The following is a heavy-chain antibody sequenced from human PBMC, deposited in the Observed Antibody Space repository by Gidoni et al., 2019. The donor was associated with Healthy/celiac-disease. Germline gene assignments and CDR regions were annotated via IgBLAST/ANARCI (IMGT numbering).Heavy chain of an antibody. D-gene: IGHD3-22*01. CDR3: ARVMGGDSSGYYYAYFDY. V-gene: IGHV4-4*07. J-gene: IGHJ4*02. Sequence: QVQLQESGPGLVKPSETLSLTCTVSGGSISSYYWSWIRQPAGKGLEWIERIYTSGSTNYNPSLKSRVTMSVDTSKNQFSLKLSSVTAADTAVYYCARVMGGDSSGYYYAYFDYWGQGTLVTVSS. CDR1: GGSISSYY. CDR2: IYTSGST.